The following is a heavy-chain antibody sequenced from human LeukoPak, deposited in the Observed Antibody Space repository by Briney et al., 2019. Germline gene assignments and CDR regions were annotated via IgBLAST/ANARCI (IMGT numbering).Heavy chain of an antibody. Sequence: ASVTVSFTASGYSFTDYATTWVRQAPGQGLEWMGWISAYNAKTKYAQTLQGRVTMTTDTSTSTAYMELRSLRSDDTAVYYCARVDSNDYYAASWYFDLWGRGTLVTVSS. J-gene: IGHJ2*01. CDR1: GYSFTDYA. V-gene: IGHV1-18*01. CDR3: ARVDSNDYYAASWYFDL. CDR2: ISAYNAKT. D-gene: IGHD3-22*01.